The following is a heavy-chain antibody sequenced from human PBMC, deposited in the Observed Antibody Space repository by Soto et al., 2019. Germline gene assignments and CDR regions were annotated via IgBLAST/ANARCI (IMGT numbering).Heavy chain of an antibody. V-gene: IGHV3-53*04. CDR2: IYSGGST. CDR3: AGGGYDYIWGSYPEGAFDI. Sequence: EVQLVESGGGLVQPGGSLRLSCAASGFTVSSNYMSWVRQAPGKGLEWVSVIYSGGSTYYADSVKGRFTISRHNSKNTLYLQMNSLRAEDTAVYYCAGGGYDYIWGSYPEGAFDIWGQGTMVTVSS. D-gene: IGHD3-16*02. J-gene: IGHJ3*02. CDR1: GFTVSSNY.